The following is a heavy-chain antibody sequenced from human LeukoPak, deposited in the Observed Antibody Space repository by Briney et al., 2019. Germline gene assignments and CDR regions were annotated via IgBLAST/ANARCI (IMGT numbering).Heavy chain of an antibody. Sequence: GGSLRLSCAASGFTFSSYAMRWVRQAPGKGLEWVSAISGSGGTTYYADSVTGRFTTSRDNSNNTLYLQMNSLRPEDTAVYYCAKASSSSPKYSYYYMDVWGKGTTVTVSS. J-gene: IGHJ6*03. V-gene: IGHV3-23*01. CDR1: GFTFSSYA. CDR3: AKASSSSPKYSYYYMDV. D-gene: IGHD6-13*01. CDR2: ISGSGGTT.